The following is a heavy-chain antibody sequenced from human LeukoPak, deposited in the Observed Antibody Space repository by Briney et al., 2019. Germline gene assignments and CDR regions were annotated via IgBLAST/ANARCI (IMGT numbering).Heavy chain of an antibody. V-gene: IGHV3-53*01. Sequence: GDSLRLSCAASGFTVSSNYMSWVRQAPGKGLEWVSVIYSGGSTYYADSVKGRFTISRDNSKNTLYLQMNSLRVEDTAVYYCARGNLIGHSSSWYLFDYWGQGALVTVSS. D-gene: IGHD6-13*01. CDR3: ARGNLIGHSSSWYLFDY. CDR2: IYSGGST. CDR1: GFTVSSNY. J-gene: IGHJ4*02.